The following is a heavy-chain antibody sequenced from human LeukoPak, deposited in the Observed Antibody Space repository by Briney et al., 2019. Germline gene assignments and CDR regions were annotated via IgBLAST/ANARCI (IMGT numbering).Heavy chain of an antibody. CDR2: ISSSGTPI. CDR1: GFTFSSYE. Sequence: GGSLRLSCTASGFTFSSYEMNWVRQAPGKGLEWVSYISSSGTPIHYADFVKGRFTISRDSAKNSLFLQMNSLRAEDTAAYYCAREKTACGGDCYDSWGQGTLVTVSS. J-gene: IGHJ4*02. CDR3: AREKTACGGDCYDS. D-gene: IGHD2-21*01. V-gene: IGHV3-48*03.